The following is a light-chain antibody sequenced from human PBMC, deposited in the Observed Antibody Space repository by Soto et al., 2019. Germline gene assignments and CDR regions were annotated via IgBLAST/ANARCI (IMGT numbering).Light chain of an antibody. J-gene: IGKJ1*01. CDR1: QSISSY. CDR2: AAS. CDR3: QQSYSTPRT. V-gene: IGKV1-39*01. Sequence: DIQMTQSPSSLSASVGDRVTITCRASQSISSYLNWYQQKPGKAPKLLIYAASSLHSGVPSRFSGSGSGTDFTLTISSLQPEDFVTYYCQQSYSTPRTFGQGTKVEIK.